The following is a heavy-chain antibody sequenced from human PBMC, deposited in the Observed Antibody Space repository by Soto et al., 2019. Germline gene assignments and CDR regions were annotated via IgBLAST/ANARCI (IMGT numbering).Heavy chain of an antibody. CDR1: GFTLNTYS. CDR3: ARAGGTTVTGLWHFDS. Sequence: QVQLDESGGGVVQPGRSLRLSCEASGFTLNTYSLHWVRQPPGKGLEWLAAIWYDGTQKYYADSVKGRFIISRDNSKKTLYLEMNSLRAEDTAVYYCARAGGTTVTGLWHFDSWGQGTLVTVSS. D-gene: IGHD4-17*01. V-gene: IGHV3-33*01. J-gene: IGHJ4*02. CDR2: IWYDGTQK.